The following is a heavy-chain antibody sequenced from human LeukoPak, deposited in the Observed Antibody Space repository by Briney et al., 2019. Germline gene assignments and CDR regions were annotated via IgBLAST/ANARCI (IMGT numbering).Heavy chain of an antibody. CDR3: ARGLRSSSWPYFDY. Sequence: ASVKVSCKASGYTFTSYGISWVRQAPGHGLEWMGWISAYNGNTNYAQKLQGRVTMTTDTSTSTAYMELRSLRSDDTAVYYCARGLRSSSWPYFDYWGQGTLVTVSS. CDR2: ISAYNGNT. D-gene: IGHD6-13*01. J-gene: IGHJ4*02. CDR1: GYTFTSYG. V-gene: IGHV1-18*01.